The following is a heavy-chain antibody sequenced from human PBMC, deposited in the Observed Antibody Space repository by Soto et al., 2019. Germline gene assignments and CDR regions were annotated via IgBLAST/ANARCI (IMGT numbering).Heavy chain of an antibody. CDR3: TTLAMDQWLVLGAFDI. CDR1: GFTFSNAW. CDR2: IKSKTDGGTT. J-gene: IGHJ3*02. Sequence: GGSLRLSCAASGFTFSNAWMSWVRQAPGKGLEWVGRIKSKTDGGTTDYAAPVKGRFTISRDDSKNTLYLQMNSLKTEDTAVYYCTTLAMDQWLVLGAFDIWGQGTMVTVSS. D-gene: IGHD6-19*01. V-gene: IGHV3-15*01.